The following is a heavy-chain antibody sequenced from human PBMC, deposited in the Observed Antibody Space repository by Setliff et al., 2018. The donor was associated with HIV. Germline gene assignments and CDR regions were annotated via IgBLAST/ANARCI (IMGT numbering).Heavy chain of an antibody. J-gene: IGHJ4*02. CDR1: GGSFSGYY. D-gene: IGHD1-26*01. CDR3: ASGEDSGTYGEPYDS. Sequence: SETLSLTCAFNGGSFSGYYWMWIRQSPGEGLEWIGEINHSGNTNYNPSLKSRVFISVDLSINQFSLKLHSVTAADTAVYYCASGEDSGTYGEPYDSWGQGALVTVSS. CDR2: INHSGNT. V-gene: IGHV4-34*01.